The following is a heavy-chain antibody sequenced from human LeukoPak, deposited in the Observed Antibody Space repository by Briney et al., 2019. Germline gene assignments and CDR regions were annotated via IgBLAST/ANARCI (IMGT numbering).Heavy chain of an antibody. V-gene: IGHV4-31*03. J-gene: IGHJ6*03. CDR2: IYYSGST. CDR3: ARGSHYYYYMDV. CDR1: GGSISSGGYY. Sequence: SETLSLTCTVSGGSISSGGYYWSWIRQHPGKGLEWIGYIYYSGSTYYNPSLKSRVTVSVDTSKNQFSLKLSPVTAADTAVYYCARGSHYYYYMDVWGKGTTVTVSS.